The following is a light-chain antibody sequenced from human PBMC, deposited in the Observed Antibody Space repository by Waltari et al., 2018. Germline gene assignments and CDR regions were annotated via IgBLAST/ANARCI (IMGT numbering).Light chain of an antibody. J-gene: IGLJ1*01. V-gene: IGLV2-23*02. Sequence: QSALTQPASVSGNPGQSITISCSGTTSDVGSYALASWYQQHPGEAPKLLICEVFKRPPDTSSRFSGAKSGSTASLTISGLQPEDEADYYCCSYAGRGTYVFGSGTKVTVL. CDR3: CSYAGRGTYV. CDR2: EVF. CDR1: TSDVGSYAL.